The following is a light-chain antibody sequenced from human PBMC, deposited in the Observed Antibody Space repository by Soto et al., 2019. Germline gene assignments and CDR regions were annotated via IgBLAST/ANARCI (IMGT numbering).Light chain of an antibody. CDR2: GNS. J-gene: IGLJ2*01. Sequence: QLVLTQPPSVSGAPGQRVTISCTGSSSNIGAGYDVHWYQQLPGTAPKLLIYGNSNRPSGVPDRFSGSKSGTSASLAITGLQAEDEADYYCQSYDSSLSAPVVFGGGTKLTV. V-gene: IGLV1-40*01. CDR1: SSNIGAGYD. CDR3: QSYDSSLSAPVV.